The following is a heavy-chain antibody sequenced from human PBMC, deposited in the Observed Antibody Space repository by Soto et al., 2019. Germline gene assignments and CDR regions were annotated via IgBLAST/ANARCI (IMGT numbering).Heavy chain of an antibody. D-gene: IGHD4-17*01. V-gene: IGHV4-59*01. CDR1: GGSISSYY. J-gene: IGHJ3*02. CDR2: IYYSGST. CDR3: ASEVTGTDAFDI. Sequence: QVQLQESGPGLVKPSETLSLTCTVSGGSISSYYWSWIRQPPGKGLEWIGYIYYSGSTNYNPSLKSRVTISVDTSKNQFSLKLSSVTAADTAVYYCASEVTGTDAFDIWGQGTMVTVSS.